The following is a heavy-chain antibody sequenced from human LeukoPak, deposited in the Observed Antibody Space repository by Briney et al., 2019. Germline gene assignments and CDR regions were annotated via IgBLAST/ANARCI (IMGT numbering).Heavy chain of an antibody. J-gene: IGHJ6*02. CDR1: GYTFTGYY. V-gene: IGHV1-2*02. Sequence: ASVKVSCKASGYTFTGYYMHWVRQAPGQGLEWMGWINPNRGGTNYAQKFQGRVTMTRDTSISTAYMELSRLRSDDTAVYYCARDVLRYFDWLTREGPGMDVWGQGTTVTVSS. CDR2: INPNRGGT. D-gene: IGHD3-9*01. CDR3: ARDVLRYFDWLTREGPGMDV.